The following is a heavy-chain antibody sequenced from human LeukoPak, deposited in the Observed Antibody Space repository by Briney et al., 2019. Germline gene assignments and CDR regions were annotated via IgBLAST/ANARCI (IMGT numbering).Heavy chain of an antibody. CDR1: GFIFSNAW. V-gene: IGHV3-7*01. CDR2: INQDGSKV. Sequence: GGSLRLSCTASGFIFSNAWMSWVRQAPGKGLECVANINQDGSKVYYVASVKGRFTISRDKAKKSLYLQMNSLRAEDTAVYYCARPIYSSSWDAFNIWGQGTMVTVSS. D-gene: IGHD6-13*01. J-gene: IGHJ3*02. CDR3: ARPIYSSSWDAFNI.